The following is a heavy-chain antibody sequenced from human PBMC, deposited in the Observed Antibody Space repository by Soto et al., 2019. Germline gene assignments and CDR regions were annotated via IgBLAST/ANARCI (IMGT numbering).Heavy chain of an antibody. D-gene: IGHD2-21*02. CDR3: ARVAYCGGDCYRGFDP. CDR1: GGSLNPYY. CDR2: IYYSGTT. Sequence: PSATLSLTCTVSGGSLNPYYWSWIRQPPGKGLEWIAYIYYSGTTEYNPSLKSRVTISVDRSKNQFSLKLSSVAAADTAVYYCARVAYCGGDCYRGFDPWGQGTLVTV. V-gene: IGHV4-59*12. J-gene: IGHJ5*02.